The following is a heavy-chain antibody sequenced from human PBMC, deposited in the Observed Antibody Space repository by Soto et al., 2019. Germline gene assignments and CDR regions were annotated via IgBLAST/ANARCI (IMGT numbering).Heavy chain of an antibody. V-gene: IGHV4-31*03. J-gene: IGHJ4*02. CDR3: ASQTYGSGSY. CDR2: IYYSGST. Sequence: SETLSLTCTVSGGSISSGGYCWSWIRQHPGKGLEWIGYIYYSGSTYYNPSLKSRVTISVDTSKNQFSLKLSSVTAADTAVYYCASQTYGSGSYWGQGTLVTVSS. CDR1: GGSISSGGYC. D-gene: IGHD3-10*01.